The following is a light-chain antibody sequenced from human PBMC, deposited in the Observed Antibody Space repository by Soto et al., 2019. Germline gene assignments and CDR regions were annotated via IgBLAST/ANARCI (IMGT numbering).Light chain of an antibody. CDR1: SSNIGNNY. V-gene: IGLV1-51*02. J-gene: IGLJ2*01. CDR2: ENN. Sequence: QSVLTQPPSVSAAPGQKVTISCSGSSSNIGNNYVSWYQQLPGTAPKLLIYENNKRPSGIPDRFSGSKSGTSATLGITGLQNGDEADYYCGTWDSSLRGGVFGGGTQLTVL. CDR3: GTWDSSLRGGV.